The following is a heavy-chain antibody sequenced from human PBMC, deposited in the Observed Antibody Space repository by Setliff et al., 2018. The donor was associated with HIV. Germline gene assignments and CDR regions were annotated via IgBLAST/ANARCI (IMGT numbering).Heavy chain of an antibody. D-gene: IGHD6-6*01. V-gene: IGHV1-69*01. J-gene: IGHJ6*03. CDR1: GGTFNINA. Sequence: VKVSCKASGGTFNINAVTWVRQAPGQGLEWVGAIIPLFGTANYAQKFQGRVTITADDSTSTVYMEVRSLRSADTAVYYCSKVSEHRTSSGSFYYYMDVWGEGTTVTVSS. CDR2: IIPLFGTA. CDR3: SKVSEHRTSSGSFYYYMDV.